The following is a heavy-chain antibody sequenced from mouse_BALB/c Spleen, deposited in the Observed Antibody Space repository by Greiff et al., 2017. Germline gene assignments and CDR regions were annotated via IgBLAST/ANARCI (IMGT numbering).Heavy chain of an antibody. CDR2: INPSNGRT. CDR3: ARKGDGYDGAWFAY. Sequence: VQLQQPGAELVKPGASVKLSCKASGYTFTSYWMHWVKQRPGQGLEWIGEINPSNGRTNYNEKFKSKATLTVDKSSSTAYMQLSSLTSEDSAVYYCARKGDGYDGAWFAYWGQGTLVTVSA. J-gene: IGHJ3*01. D-gene: IGHD2-2*01. V-gene: IGHV1S81*02. CDR1: GYTFTSYW.